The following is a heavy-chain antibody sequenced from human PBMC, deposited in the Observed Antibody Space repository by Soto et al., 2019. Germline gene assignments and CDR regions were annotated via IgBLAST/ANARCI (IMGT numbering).Heavy chain of an antibody. CDR1: GGSISSGGYY. CDR3: ARGYSGYDRPRYYYYYYGMDV. CDR2: IYYSGST. V-gene: IGHV4-31*03. Sequence: QVQLQESGPGLVKPSQTLSLTCTVSGGSISSGGYYWSWLRQHPGKGLEWIGYIYYSGSTYYNPSLKSRVTKPVDPSKNQFSLKLSSVTAADTAVYYCARGYSGYDRPRYYYYYYGMDVWGQGTTVTVSS. J-gene: IGHJ6*02. D-gene: IGHD5-12*01.